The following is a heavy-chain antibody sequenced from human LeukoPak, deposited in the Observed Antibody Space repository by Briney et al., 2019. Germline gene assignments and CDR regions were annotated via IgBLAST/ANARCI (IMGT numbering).Heavy chain of an antibody. CDR2: ISSSSSYI. D-gene: IGHD2-15*01. CDR1: GFSFSSYT. Sequence: GGSLRLSCAASGFSFSSYTMNWVRLAPGKGLEWVSSISSSSSYIYYADSLKGRFTISRDNAKNSLYLQMNSLRAEDTAVYYCARDGRRRDYCDSGSCYWYFDLWGRGTLVTVSS. CDR3: ARDGRRRDYCDSGSCYWYFDL. J-gene: IGHJ2*01. V-gene: IGHV3-21*01.